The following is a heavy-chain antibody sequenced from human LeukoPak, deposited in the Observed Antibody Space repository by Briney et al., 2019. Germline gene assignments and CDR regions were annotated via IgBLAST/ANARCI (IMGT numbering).Heavy chain of an antibody. Sequence: PSETLSLTCTVSGGSISSYYWSWLRQPPGKGLEWIGYIYTSGSTNYNPSLKSRVTISVDTSKNQFSLKLSSVTAADTAVYYCARRATVGVVPAWYYYYYMDVWGKGTTVTVSS. D-gene: IGHD3-3*01. CDR1: GGSISSYY. V-gene: IGHV4-4*09. CDR2: IYTSGST. J-gene: IGHJ6*03. CDR3: ARRATVGVVPAWYYYYYMDV.